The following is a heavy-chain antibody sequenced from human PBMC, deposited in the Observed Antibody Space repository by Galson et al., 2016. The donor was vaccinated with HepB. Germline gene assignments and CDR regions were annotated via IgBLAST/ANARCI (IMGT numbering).Heavy chain of an antibody. Sequence: LVKPTQTLTLTCTFSGFSLSSTGMGVAWIRQPPGKALEWLTLIFWDDDKRYSPSLETRLTISKDTSKNQVVLTMTNIDPVDTGTYYCVHTGRHCTGNTCASPFDYWGQGTQVTVSS. V-gene: IGHV2-5*02. J-gene: IGHJ4*02. CDR3: VHTGRHCTGNTCASPFDY. CDR2: IFWDDDK. D-gene: IGHD2-8*02. CDR1: GFSLSSTGMG.